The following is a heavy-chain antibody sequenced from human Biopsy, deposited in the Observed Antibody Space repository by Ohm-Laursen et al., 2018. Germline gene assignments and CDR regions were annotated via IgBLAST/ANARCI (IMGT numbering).Heavy chain of an antibody. CDR2: ITGVGGVT. CDR3: AKWGTSMALYHFYGMDV. CDR1: GFTFTINA. V-gene: IGHV3-23*01. D-gene: IGHD5-18*01. J-gene: IGHJ6*02. Sequence: GSRTLSFTASGFTFTINAMNWGRQGPGQGLGWVSVITGVGGVTYYADPVKGRFTVSSDNSMNTMFLQMNSLRAQDAGTYYCAKWGTSMALYHFYGMDVWGQGTTVSVSS.